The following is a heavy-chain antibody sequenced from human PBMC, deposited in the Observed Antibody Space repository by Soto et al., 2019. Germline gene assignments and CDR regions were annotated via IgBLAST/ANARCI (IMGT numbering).Heavy chain of an antibody. CDR3: AGGGGATIGWFDP. Sequence: QVQLVESGGGVVQPGRSLRLFCAASGFTFSSYGMHWVRQAPGKGLEWVAVISYDGSNKYYADSVKGRFTISRDNSKNTLYLQMNSLRAEDTAVYYCAGGGGATIGWFDPWGQGTLVTVSS. CDR2: ISYDGSNK. CDR1: GFTFSSYG. J-gene: IGHJ5*02. D-gene: IGHD1-26*01. V-gene: IGHV3-30*03.